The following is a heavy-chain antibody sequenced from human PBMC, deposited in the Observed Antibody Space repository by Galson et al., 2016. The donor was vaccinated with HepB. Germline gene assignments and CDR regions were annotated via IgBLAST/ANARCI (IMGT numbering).Heavy chain of an antibody. CDR1: GYTFTTSG. D-gene: IGHD2/OR15-2a*01. V-gene: IGHV1-18*01. Sequence: SVKVSCKASGYTFTTSGISWVRQAPGQGLEWMGWISTYSGNTKYARKFQGGLTLTTDSSTTTAYMELRSLRLDDTALYYCARDVQYRFDSWGQGTLVTVSS. CDR3: ARDVQYRFDS. CDR2: ISTYSGNT. J-gene: IGHJ4*02.